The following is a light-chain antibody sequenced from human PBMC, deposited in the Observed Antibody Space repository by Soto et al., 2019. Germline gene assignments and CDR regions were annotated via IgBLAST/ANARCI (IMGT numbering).Light chain of an antibody. V-gene: IGKV3-15*01. CDR3: QQYDNWPT. CDR1: RTVHSN. J-gene: IGKJ1*01. Sequence: EIVMTQSPATVSVSRRDRVTLSCRASRTVHSNVAWYQHKPGKAPRLLIYGASTRATGIPARLSVSGSGTEFTLPIRSLQSEDFAVYYCQQYDNWPTFGQGTKVDI. CDR2: GAS.